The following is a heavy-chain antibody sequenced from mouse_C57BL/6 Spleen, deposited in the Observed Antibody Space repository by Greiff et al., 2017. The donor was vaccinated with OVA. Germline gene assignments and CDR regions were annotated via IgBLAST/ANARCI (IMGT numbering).Heavy chain of an antibody. V-gene: IGHV5-4*01. CDR3: ARDGNYYGSSGYFDV. J-gene: IGHJ1*03. CDR1: GFTFSSYA. CDR2: ISDGGSYT. Sequence: EVKLVESGGGLVKPGGSLKLSCAASGFTFSSYAMSWVRQTPEKRLEWVATISDGGSYTYYPDNVKGRFTISRDNAKNNLYLQMSHLKSEDTAMYYCARDGNYYGSSGYFDVWGTGTTVTVSS. D-gene: IGHD1-1*01.